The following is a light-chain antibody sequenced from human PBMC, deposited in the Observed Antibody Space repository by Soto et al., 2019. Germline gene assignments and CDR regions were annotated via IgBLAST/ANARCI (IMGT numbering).Light chain of an antibody. V-gene: IGLV2-11*01. CDR2: DVS. Sequence: QSALTQPRSVSGSPGQSVTISCTGTSSDVGGYNYVSWYQHDPGKAPKLMISDVSKRPSGVPDRFSGSKSGNTASLTISGLKAEDEADYYCCSYAGSYSRVFGGGTKLTVL. J-gene: IGLJ3*02. CDR3: CSYAGSYSRV. CDR1: SSDVGGYNY.